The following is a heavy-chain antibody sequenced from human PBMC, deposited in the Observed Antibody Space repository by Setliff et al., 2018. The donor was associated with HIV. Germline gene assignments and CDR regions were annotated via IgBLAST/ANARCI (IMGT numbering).Heavy chain of an antibody. CDR2: IIPILGIA. CDR1: GGTFSSYA. J-gene: IGHJ3*02. V-gene: IGHV1-69*10. CDR3: AGRVRDCSGGGCYLDAFDI. D-gene: IGHD2-15*01. Sequence: SVKVSCKASGGTFSSYAISWVRQAPGQGLEWMGGIIPILGIANYAQKFQGRVTITTDESTSTAYMELSSLRSEDTAVYYCAGRVRDCSGGGCYLDAFDIWGQGTMVTVSS.